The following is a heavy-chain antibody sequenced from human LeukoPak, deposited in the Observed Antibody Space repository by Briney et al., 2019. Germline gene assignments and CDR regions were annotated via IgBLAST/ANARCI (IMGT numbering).Heavy chain of an antibody. V-gene: IGHV1-24*01. Sequence: ASVKVSCKVSGCTLTELSMHWVRQAPGNGLEWMGGFDPEDGETIYAQKFQGRVTMTEDTSTDTAYMELSSLRSEDTAVYYCATDPTMVRGPYYYYYGMDVWGQGTTVTVSS. CDR2: FDPEDGET. CDR1: GCTLTELS. CDR3: ATDPTMVRGPYYYYYGMDV. J-gene: IGHJ6*02. D-gene: IGHD3-10*01.